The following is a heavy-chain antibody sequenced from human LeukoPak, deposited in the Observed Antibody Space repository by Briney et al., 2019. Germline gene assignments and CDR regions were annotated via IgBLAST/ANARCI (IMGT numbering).Heavy chain of an antibody. CDR2: IWYDGSNK. J-gene: IGHJ4*02. D-gene: IGHD3-22*01. Sequence: PGRSLRLSCAASGFTFSSYGMHWVRQAPGKGLEWVAVIWYDGSNKYYADSVKGRFTISRDNSKNTVYLQMNSLRVEDTAVYYCARAAYDSGGYTANHDFWGQGTLVTVSS. V-gene: IGHV3-33*01. CDR3: ARAAYDSGGYTANHDF. CDR1: GFTFSSYG.